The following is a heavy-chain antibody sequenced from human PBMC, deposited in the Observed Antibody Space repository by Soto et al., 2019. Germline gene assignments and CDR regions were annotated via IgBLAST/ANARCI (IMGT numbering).Heavy chain of an antibody. J-gene: IGHJ4*02. V-gene: IGHV4-39*01. CDR3: ARLPSRHLVDY. CDR1: GRSIKGSGCY. CDR2: MFYGVST. D-gene: IGHD3-3*02. Sequence: SETMSLTWTVAGRSIKGSGCYWGWIRQPPGKGLEWIGSMFYGVSTYYNPSLKSRVTVSVDTSKNQFSLNLRSVTAADTAVYYCARLPSRHLVDYWGQGTLVPVSS.